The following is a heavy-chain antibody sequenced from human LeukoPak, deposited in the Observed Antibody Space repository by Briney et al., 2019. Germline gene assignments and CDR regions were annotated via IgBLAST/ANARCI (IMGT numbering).Heavy chain of an antibody. J-gene: IGHJ6*02. CDR1: GGSISSISYY. V-gene: IGHV4-39*07. D-gene: IGHD4-17*01. CDR2: IYYSGST. Sequence: SETLSFTCTVSGGSISSISYYWGWIRQPPGKGLEWIGSIYYSGSTYYNPSLKSRVTISVDTSKNQFSLKLSSVTAADTAVYHCARDPHDYGDRLGMDVWGQGTTVTVSS. CDR3: ARDPHDYGDRLGMDV.